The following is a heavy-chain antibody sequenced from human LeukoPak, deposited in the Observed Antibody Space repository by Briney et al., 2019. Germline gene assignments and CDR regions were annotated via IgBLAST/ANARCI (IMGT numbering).Heavy chain of an antibody. CDR1: GFTFSIYA. J-gene: IGHJ5*02. CDR3: AKERS. Sequence: PGGSLRLSCAASGFTFSIYAITWVRQAPGKGLEWVSSISGSGGSTSYADSVKGRFTISRDNSKDTVFLQMNSLRAEDTAVYYCAKERSWGQGSLVTVSS. V-gene: IGHV3-23*01. CDR2: ISGSGGST.